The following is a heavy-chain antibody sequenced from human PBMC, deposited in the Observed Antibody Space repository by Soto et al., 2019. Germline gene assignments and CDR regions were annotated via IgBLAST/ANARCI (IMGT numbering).Heavy chain of an antibody. CDR2: IYHSGRP. J-gene: IGHJ4*02. Sequence: QVQLQEPGPGLVKPSGTLSLTCAVSGASISRSNWWRWVRQAPGKGLEWIGEIYHSGRPNYNPSLKSRGTRSGDKAKTQFSQKLSSVTAADTAVYDCQGVAGVADYFGYWGQGTLVAVSS. D-gene: IGHD2-15*01. V-gene: IGHV4-4*02. CDR3: QGVAGVADYFGY. CDR1: GASISRSNW.